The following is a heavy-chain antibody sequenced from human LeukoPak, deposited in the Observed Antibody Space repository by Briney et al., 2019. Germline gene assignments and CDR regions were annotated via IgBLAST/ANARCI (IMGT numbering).Heavy chain of an antibody. CDR1: GFTFSSYA. CDR3: AKGHSISGSYEGGLFDY. CDR2: ISGSGGST. Sequence: PGGSLRLSCAASGFTFSSYAMSWVRQAPGKGLEWVSAISGSGGSTYYADSVKGRFTISRDNSKNTLYLQMNSLRAEDTAVYYCAKGHSISGSYEGGLFDYWGQGTLVTVSS. D-gene: IGHD1-26*01. V-gene: IGHV3-23*01. J-gene: IGHJ4*02.